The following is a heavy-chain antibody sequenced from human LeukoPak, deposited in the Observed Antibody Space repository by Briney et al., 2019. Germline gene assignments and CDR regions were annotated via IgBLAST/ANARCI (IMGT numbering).Heavy chain of an antibody. CDR2: INQRRNT. CDR3: ARGRYSSGWSNY. J-gene: IGHJ4*02. Sequence: SETLSLTCVVYGESFSGYSWSWIRQPPGKGLEWIGEINQRRNTNYNPSLKSRVTISIDTSKNQFSLKLSSVTAADTAVYYCARGRYSSGWSNYWGQGTPVTVSS. D-gene: IGHD6-19*01. CDR1: GESFSGYS. V-gene: IGHV4-34*01.